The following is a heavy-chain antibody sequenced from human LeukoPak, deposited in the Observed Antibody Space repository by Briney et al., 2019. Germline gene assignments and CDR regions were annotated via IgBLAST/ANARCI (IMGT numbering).Heavy chain of an antibody. J-gene: IGHJ3*02. Sequence: SETLSLTCAVYGGSFSVYYWSWIRQPPGKGLEWIGEINHSGSTNYNPSLKSRVTISVDTSKKQFSLKLSSVTAADTAVYYCARGGNYYQAFDIWGQGTMVTVSS. CDR3: ARGGNYYQAFDI. D-gene: IGHD3-10*01. V-gene: IGHV4-34*01. CDR2: INHSGST. CDR1: GGSFSVYY.